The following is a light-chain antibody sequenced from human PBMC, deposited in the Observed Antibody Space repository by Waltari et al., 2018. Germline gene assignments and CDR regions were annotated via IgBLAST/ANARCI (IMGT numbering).Light chain of an antibody. CDR2: KAS. Sequence: DIQLTQSPYTLSVSVGDRVTITCRGSESISTWFAWYQQKPGKAHKLLIYKASSLESGVPSRFSGSCSGTEFPLTISSLQPDDFATYYYQQYHTYWTFGHGTKVEIK. J-gene: IGKJ1*01. CDR1: ESISTW. CDR3: QQYHTYWT. V-gene: IGKV1-5*03.